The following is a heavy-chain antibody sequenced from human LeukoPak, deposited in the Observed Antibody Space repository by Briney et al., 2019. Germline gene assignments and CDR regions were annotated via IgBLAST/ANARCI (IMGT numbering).Heavy chain of an antibody. V-gene: IGHV3-11*01. CDR2: ISSSGSTR. J-gene: IGHJ4*02. Sequence: GGSLRLSCAASGFTFSDYYMSWIRQAPGKGLEWVSYISSSGSTRYYAASVKGRFTISRDNAKNSLYLQMNSLRADDTALYYCARSGDYLGDFGYWGQGTLVTVSS. D-gene: IGHD3-3*01. CDR1: GFTFSDYY. CDR3: ARSGDYLGDFGY.